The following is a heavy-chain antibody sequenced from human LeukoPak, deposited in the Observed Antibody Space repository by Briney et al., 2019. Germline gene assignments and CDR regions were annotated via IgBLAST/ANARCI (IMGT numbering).Heavy chain of an antibody. J-gene: IGHJ4*02. CDR2: MSYDGSKK. Sequence: GRSLRLSCAASGFTFSNYGMHWVRQAPGKGLEWVAAMSYDGSKKYYADSVKGRLTISRDNSKNTLYLQMNSLRAEDTAVYYCAITVAGPFDYWGQGTLVTVSS. CDR3: AITVAGPFDY. D-gene: IGHD6-19*01. V-gene: IGHV3-30*03. CDR1: GFTFSNYG.